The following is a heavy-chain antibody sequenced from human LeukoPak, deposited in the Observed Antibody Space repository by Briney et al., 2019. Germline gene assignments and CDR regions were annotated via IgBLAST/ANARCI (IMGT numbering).Heavy chain of an antibody. CDR2: INPNSGGT. V-gene: IGHV1-2*02. Sequence: GASVKVSCKASGYIFTGQHMHWVRQAPGQGLEWMGWINPNSGGTNYAQKFQGRVTMTRDTSISTAYMDLSRLRSDDTAVYYCARVLYYYDSSRYPRPLESTPDELYYFDYWGQGTLVTVSS. CDR3: ARVLYYYDSSRYPRPLESTPDELYYFDY. D-gene: IGHD3-22*01. J-gene: IGHJ4*02. CDR1: GYIFTGQH.